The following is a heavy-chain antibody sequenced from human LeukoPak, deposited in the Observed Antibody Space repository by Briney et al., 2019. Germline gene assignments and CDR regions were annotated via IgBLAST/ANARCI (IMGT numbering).Heavy chain of an antibody. Sequence: SETLSLTCTVSGGSISSYYWSWVRQPAGKGLEWIGRIYTSASTIYNPSLKSRFTMSVDTSKNQFSLKLSSLTAADTAVYYCARSPHPTFTTFDYWGQGTLVTVSS. V-gene: IGHV4-4*07. D-gene: IGHD4-17*01. J-gene: IGHJ4*02. CDR2: IYTSAST. CDR3: ARSPHPTFTTFDY. CDR1: GGSISSYY.